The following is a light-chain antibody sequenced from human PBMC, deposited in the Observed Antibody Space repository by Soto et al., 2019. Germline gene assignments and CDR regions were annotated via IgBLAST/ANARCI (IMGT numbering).Light chain of an antibody. CDR1: NNDIGGYNY. J-gene: IGLJ1*01. Sequence: QSVLTQPPSASGSPGQSVTISCTGSNNDIGGYNYVSWYQQHPGKAPKLMIYEVNKRPSGVPDRFSGSKSGNTASLTVSGLQAEDEADYYCSSYAGSSNVFGTGTKVTVL. V-gene: IGLV2-8*01. CDR2: EVN. CDR3: SSYAGSSNV.